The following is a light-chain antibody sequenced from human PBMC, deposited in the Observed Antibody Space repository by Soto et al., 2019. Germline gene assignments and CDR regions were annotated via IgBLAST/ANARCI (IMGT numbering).Light chain of an antibody. CDR3: CSYAGSPYV. Sequence: QSALTQDASVSGSPGQSITISCTGTSSDIGTYDLVSWYQQHPGKAPKLMIYEVSKRPSGVSNRFSGPKSGNTASLTISGLQAEDEADYYCCSYAGSPYVFGTGTKVNV. CDR1: SSDIGTYDL. V-gene: IGLV2-23*02. J-gene: IGLJ1*01. CDR2: EVS.